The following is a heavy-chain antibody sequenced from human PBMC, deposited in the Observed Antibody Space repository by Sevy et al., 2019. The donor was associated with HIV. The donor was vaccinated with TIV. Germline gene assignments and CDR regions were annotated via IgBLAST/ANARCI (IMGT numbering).Heavy chain of an antibody. CDR2: IYPGDSDT. J-gene: IGHJ6*03. D-gene: IGHD6-13*01. Sequence: GESLKISCKGSGYSFTSYWIGWVRQMPGKGLEWMGIIYPGDSDTRYSPSFQGQVTISADKSIKTAYLKWSSLKASDTAMYYCAGLGGTAAGTRHWLVHYYYYMDVWGKGTTVTVSS. CDR1: GYSFTSYW. V-gene: IGHV5-51*01. CDR3: AGLGGTAAGTRHWLVHYYYYMDV.